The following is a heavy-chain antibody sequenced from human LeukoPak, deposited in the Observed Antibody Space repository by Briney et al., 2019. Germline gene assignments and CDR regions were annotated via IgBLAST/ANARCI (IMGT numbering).Heavy chain of an antibody. D-gene: IGHD3-22*01. CDR1: GFIFGDYN. J-gene: IGHJ4*02. V-gene: IGHV3-48*02. Sequence: GGSLRLSCAASGFIFGDYNMNWVRQAPGKGLEWVSYISSGGSTIYYADSVKGRFTISRDNARNSLYLQMNGLTDEDTAVYYCAREPPGNYDSSGYYYAYFDCWGQGALVTVSS. CDR3: AREPPGNYDSSGYYYAYFDC. CDR2: ISSGGSTI.